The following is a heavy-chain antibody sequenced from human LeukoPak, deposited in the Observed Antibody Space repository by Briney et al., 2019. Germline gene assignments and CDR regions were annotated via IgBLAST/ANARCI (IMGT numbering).Heavy chain of an antibody. CDR2: IYHSGST. CDR3: ARNSGSYDVDY. Sequence: GSLRLSCAASGFTFSSYSMNWVRQPPGKGPEWIGSIYHSGSTYYNPSLKSRVTISVDTSKNQFSLKLSSVTAADTAVYYCARNSGSYDVDYWGQGTLVTVSS. V-gene: IGHV4-38-2*01. J-gene: IGHJ4*02. D-gene: IGHD1-26*01. CDR1: GFTFSSYS.